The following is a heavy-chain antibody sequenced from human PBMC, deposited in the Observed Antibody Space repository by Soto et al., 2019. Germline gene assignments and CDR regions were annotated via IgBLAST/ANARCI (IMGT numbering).Heavy chain of an antibody. D-gene: IGHD6-6*01. V-gene: IGHV4-31*03. CDR2: IYYSGST. CDR1: GGSISSGGYY. Sequence: QVQLQESGPGLVKPSQTLSLTCTVSGGSISSGGYYWSWIRQHPGKGLEWIGYIYYSGSTYYNPSLKSRVTISVDTSKNQFSLKLSSVTAADTAVYYCVRGQYSSSPIPLWFDPWGQGTLVTVSS. CDR3: VRGQYSSSPIPLWFDP. J-gene: IGHJ5*02.